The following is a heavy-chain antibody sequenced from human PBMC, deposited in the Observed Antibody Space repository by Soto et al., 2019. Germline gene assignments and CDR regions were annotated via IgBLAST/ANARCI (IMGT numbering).Heavy chain of an antibody. V-gene: IGHV4-61*08. CDR2: IYYSGST. CDR1: GGSISSGGYY. D-gene: IGHD4-17*01. J-gene: IGHJ4*02. CDR3: ASRTDYVFDY. Sequence: PSETLSLTCTVSGGSISSGGYYWSWLRQPPGKGLEWIGYIYYSGSTNYNPSLKSRVTISVDTSKNKFSLKLSYVTVSDTAVYYCASRTDYVFDYWGQGTLVTVSS.